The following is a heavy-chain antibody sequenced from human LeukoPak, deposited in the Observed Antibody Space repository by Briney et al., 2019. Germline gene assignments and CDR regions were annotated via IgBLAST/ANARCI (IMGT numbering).Heavy chain of an antibody. Sequence: SETLSLTCTVSGGSISSYYWSWIRQPPGKVLEWIGYIYYSGSTNYNPSLKSRVTISVDTSKNQFSLKLSSVTAADTAVYYCATLGPAMVRGVFDAFDIWGQGTMVTVSS. CDR3: ATLGPAMVRGVFDAFDI. CDR1: GGSISSYY. J-gene: IGHJ3*02. D-gene: IGHD3-10*01. CDR2: IYYSGST. V-gene: IGHV4-59*01.